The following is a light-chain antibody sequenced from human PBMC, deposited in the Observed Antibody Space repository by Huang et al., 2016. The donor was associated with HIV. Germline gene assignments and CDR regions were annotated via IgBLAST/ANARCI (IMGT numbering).Light chain of an antibody. CDR3: QQYGSSPQYT. J-gene: IGKJ2*01. Sequence: EIVLTQSPGTLSLSPGERATLSCRASQSISSSYVAWYQLQPGQGPRLLSDGAPSRATGLPDRFSGSGSGTDFTLTISRLEPEDFAVDYCQQYGSSPQYTFGQGTKLEIK. V-gene: IGKV3-20*01. CDR1: QSISSSY. CDR2: GAP.